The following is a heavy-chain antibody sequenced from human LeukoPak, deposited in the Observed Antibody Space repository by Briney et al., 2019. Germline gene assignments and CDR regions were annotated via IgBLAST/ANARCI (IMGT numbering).Heavy chain of an antibody. V-gene: IGHV3-30*18. D-gene: IGHD6-19*01. Sequence: TGGSLRLSCAASGFTFSSYGMHWVRQAPGKGLEWVAVISYDGSNKYYADSVKGRFTISRDNSKNTLYLQMNSLRAEDTAVYYCAKGGNSSGWWFDYWGQGTLVTVSS. J-gene: IGHJ4*02. CDR1: GFTFSSYG. CDR2: ISYDGSNK. CDR3: AKGGNSSGWWFDY.